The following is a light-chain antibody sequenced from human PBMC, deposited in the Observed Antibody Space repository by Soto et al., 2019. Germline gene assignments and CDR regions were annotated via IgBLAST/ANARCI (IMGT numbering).Light chain of an antibody. J-gene: IGKJ5*01. CDR1: QSLVHRDGNTY. V-gene: IGKV2-30*02. CDR3: MQGSHWPPIT. CDR2: KVS. Sequence: DVVVTQSPLSLPVTLGQAASISCRSSQSLVHRDGNTYLSWFRQRPGQSPRRLIYKVSNREAGVPDRFSGSGSGTDFTLKISGVEAEDVGLDYCMQGSHWPPITFGQGTRLEIK.